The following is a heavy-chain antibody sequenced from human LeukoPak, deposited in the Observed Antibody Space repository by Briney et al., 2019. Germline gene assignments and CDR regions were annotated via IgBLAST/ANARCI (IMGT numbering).Heavy chain of an antibody. J-gene: IGHJ4*02. Sequence: GGSLRLSCAASGFTFSSYSMNWVRQAPGKGLEWVSYISSSSTIYYADSVKGRFTISRDNAKNSLYLQMNSLRAEDTAVYYCARELAGHYYGSGSSFDYWGQGTLVTVSS. CDR1: GFTFSSYS. CDR3: ARELAGHYYGSGSSFDY. CDR2: ISSSSTI. V-gene: IGHV3-48*04. D-gene: IGHD3-10*01.